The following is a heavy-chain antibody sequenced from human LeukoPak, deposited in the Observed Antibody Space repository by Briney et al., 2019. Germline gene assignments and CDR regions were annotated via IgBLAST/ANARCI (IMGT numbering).Heavy chain of an antibody. V-gene: IGHV3-23*01. CDR1: GFTFGSYT. CDR2: INPSGGAT. Sequence: GGSLSLSCTTSGFTFGSYTMTWVRQSSGKGLEWVAIINPSGGATFYADSVKGRFTVSRDNSRNTLFLQMQGLRAEDTAVYYCTSQTYKGSARYYSDYWGQGTLVTVSS. CDR3: TSQTYKGSARYYSDY. D-gene: IGHD1-1*01. J-gene: IGHJ4*02.